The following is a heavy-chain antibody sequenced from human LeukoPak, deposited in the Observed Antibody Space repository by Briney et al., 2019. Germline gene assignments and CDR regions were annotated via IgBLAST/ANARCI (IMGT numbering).Heavy chain of an antibody. CDR3: ARGPYSSNWYVDY. CDR1: GFTLTSYE. V-gene: IGHV3-48*03. Sequence: GGSLRLSCAASGFTLTSYEMNWVCLGPAQWLGWVSYISRTGNSIYYADSVKGRFTVSRDSAKNSLYLQMNSLRAEDTAVYYCARGPYSSNWYVDYWGQGTLVTVAS. J-gene: IGHJ4*02. CDR2: ISRTGNSI. D-gene: IGHD6-13*01.